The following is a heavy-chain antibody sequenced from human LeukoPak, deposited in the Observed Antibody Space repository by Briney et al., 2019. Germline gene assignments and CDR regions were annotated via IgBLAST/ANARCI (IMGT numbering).Heavy chain of an antibody. CDR2: MYSGGST. CDR1: GFTISSNY. J-gene: IGHJ4*02. CDR3: ARDRWSGN. Sequence: SGGSLRLSCAASGFTISSNYMSWVRQAPGKGLEWVSVMYSGGSTYYSDSVKGRFTISRDNSKNTLYLQMNSLRAEDTAVYYCARDRWSGNWGQGTLVTVSS. D-gene: IGHD2-15*01. V-gene: IGHV3-53*01.